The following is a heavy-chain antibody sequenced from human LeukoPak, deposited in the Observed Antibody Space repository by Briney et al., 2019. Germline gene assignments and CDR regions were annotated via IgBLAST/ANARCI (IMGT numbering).Heavy chain of an antibody. CDR2: IYYSGST. J-gene: IGHJ4*02. CDR1: GGSISSYY. Sequence: SETLSLTCTVSGGSISSYYWSWIRQHPGKGLEWIGYIYYSGSTNYNPSLKSRVTISVDTSKNQFSLKLSSVTAADTAVYYCARDLGYNSGWYRTNYFDYWGQGTLVTVSS. D-gene: IGHD6-19*01. V-gene: IGHV4-59*01. CDR3: ARDLGYNSGWYRTNYFDY.